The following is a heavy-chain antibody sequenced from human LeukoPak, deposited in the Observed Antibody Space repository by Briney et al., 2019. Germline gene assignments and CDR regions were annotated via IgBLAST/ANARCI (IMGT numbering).Heavy chain of an antibody. CDR3: ARDRGSSGWYEFDY. CDR2: IKQDGSEK. D-gene: IGHD6-19*01. Sequence: GGSLRLSCAASGFTSSSYWMSWVRQAPGKGLEWGANIKQDGSEKYYVDSVKGRFTISRDSAKNSLYLQMNSLRAEDTAVYYCARDRGSSGWYEFDYWGQGTLVTVSS. V-gene: IGHV3-7*01. CDR1: GFTSSSYW. J-gene: IGHJ4*02.